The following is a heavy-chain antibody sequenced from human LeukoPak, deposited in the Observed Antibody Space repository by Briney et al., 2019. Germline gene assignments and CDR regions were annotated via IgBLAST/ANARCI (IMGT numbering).Heavy chain of an antibody. CDR2: IYYSGST. V-gene: IGHV4-59*08. Sequence: SETLSLTCTVSGGSISSYYWSWIRQPPGKGLEWIGYIYYSGSTNYNPSLKSRVTISVDTSKNQFSLKLSSVTAADTAVYYCARHETGWLQPNFDYWGQGTLVTVSS. D-gene: IGHD5-24*01. CDR3: ARHETGWLQPNFDY. CDR1: GGSISSYY. J-gene: IGHJ4*02.